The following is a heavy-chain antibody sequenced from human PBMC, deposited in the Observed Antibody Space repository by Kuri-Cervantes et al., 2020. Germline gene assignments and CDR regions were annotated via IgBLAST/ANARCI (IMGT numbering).Heavy chain of an antibody. V-gene: IGHV3-30-3*01. D-gene: IGHD1-26*01. Sequence: GGSLRLSCAASGFTFSSYAMHWVRQAPGKGLEWVAVISYDGSNKYYADSVKGRFTISRDNSKNTLYLQMNSLRAKDTAVYYCARGRGVGATRAYFDYWGQGTLVTVSS. CDR1: GFTFSSYA. CDR2: ISYDGSNK. J-gene: IGHJ4*02. CDR3: ARGRGVGATRAYFDY.